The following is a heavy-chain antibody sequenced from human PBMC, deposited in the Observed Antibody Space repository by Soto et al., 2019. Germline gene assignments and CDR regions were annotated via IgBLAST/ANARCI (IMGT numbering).Heavy chain of an antibody. Sequence: QITLKESGPTLVKPTQTLTLTCTFSGFSLSTSGVGVGWIRQPPGKALEWLALIYWDDAKEYSPSLKSRLTTPKETPKNQVVLIKTNMDPVDTATYYCAHKGGGDRILDYWGQGTLVTVSS. J-gene: IGHJ4*02. D-gene: IGHD3-16*01. CDR2: IYWDDAK. V-gene: IGHV2-5*02. CDR3: AHKGGGDRILDY. CDR1: GFSLSTSGVG.